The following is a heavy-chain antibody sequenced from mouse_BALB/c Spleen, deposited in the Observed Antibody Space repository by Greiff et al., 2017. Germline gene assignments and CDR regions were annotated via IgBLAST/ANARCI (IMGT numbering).Heavy chain of an antibody. CDR1: GYSITSGYY. Sequence: EVQLQESGPGLVTPSQSLSLTCSVTGYSITSGYYWNWIRQFPGNKLEWMGYISYDGSNNYNPSLKNRISITRDTSKNQFFLKLNSVTTEDTATYYCARDTTVVRDYYAMDYWGQGTSVTVSS. CDR3: ARDTTVVRDYYAMDY. V-gene: IGHV3-6*02. D-gene: IGHD1-1*01. CDR2: ISYDGSN. J-gene: IGHJ4*01.